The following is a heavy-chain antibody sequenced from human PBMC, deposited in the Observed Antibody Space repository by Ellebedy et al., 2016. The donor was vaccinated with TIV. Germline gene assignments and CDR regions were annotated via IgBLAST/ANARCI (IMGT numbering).Heavy chain of an antibody. CDR1: GFPLSRYS. CDR3: ARTSYGVDPTPLDY. Sequence: PGGSLRLSCAASGFPLSRYSMNWVRQTPGKGLEWVAYITSDSSTIKYADSVKGRFTVSRDNPKNSLYLQMNSLRADDTAVYYCARTSYGVDPTPLDYWGQGTLVTVSS. J-gene: IGHJ4*02. CDR2: ITSDSSTI. V-gene: IGHV3-48*04. D-gene: IGHD4-17*01.